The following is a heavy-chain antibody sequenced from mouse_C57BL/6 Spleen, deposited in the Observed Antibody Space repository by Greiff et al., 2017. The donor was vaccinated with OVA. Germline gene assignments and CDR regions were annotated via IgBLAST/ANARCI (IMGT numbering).Heavy chain of an antibody. CDR2: INPNYCTT. Sequence: EVQRVESGPELVTPGASVKISCKASGYSFTDYNMNWVKQRKGKSLEWIGVINPNYCTTSYTQKFKGTATLTVDQSSSTAYMQHNSLTSEDSSVYYCASGPAGPGPVDYWGQGTTLTVSS. V-gene: IGHV1-39*01. CDR1: GYSFTDYN. D-gene: IGHD1-2*01. CDR3: ASGPAGPGPVDY. J-gene: IGHJ2*01.